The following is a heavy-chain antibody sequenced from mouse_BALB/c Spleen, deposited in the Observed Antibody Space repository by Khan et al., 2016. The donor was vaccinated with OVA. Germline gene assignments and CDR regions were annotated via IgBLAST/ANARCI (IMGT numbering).Heavy chain of an antibody. Sequence: QVQLQQPGPELVRPGVSVKISCKGSGYTFTDYAMYWVKQSHAKSLEWIGLISTYSGNTNYNQKFKGKATMTVDKYSSTAYMELARLTSEDSAIDYCARPAYDGYYDYWGQATTLTVSS. J-gene: IGHJ2*01. CDR1: GYTFTDYA. CDR3: ARPAYDGYYDY. CDR2: ISTYSGNT. D-gene: IGHD2-3*01. V-gene: IGHV1S137*01.